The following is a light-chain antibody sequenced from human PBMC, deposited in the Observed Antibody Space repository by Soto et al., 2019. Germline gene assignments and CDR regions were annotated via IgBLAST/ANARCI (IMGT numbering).Light chain of an antibody. CDR3: QQYGSSLFT. Sequence: ETVLTQSPGTLSLSPGERATLSCRASQSVSSNYLVWYQQKPGQAPRLLISGVSTRATGIPNRFSDSGSGTDFTLTISRLETEDFAVYYCQQYGSSLFTFGPGTKVDIK. CDR1: QSVSSNY. J-gene: IGKJ3*01. V-gene: IGKV3-20*01. CDR2: GVS.